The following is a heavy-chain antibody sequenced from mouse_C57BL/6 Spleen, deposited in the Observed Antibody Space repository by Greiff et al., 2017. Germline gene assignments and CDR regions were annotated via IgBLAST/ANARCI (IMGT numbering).Heavy chain of an antibody. CDR3: TRGVDWYFDV. Sequence: VQLVESGAELVRPGASVTLSCKASGYTFTDYEMHWVKQTPVHGLEWIGAIDPETGGTAYNQKFKGKAILTADKSSSTAYMELRSLTSEDSAVYYCTRGVDWYFDVWGTGTTVTVSS. J-gene: IGHJ1*03. CDR1: GYTFTDYE. CDR2: IDPETGGT. V-gene: IGHV1-15*01.